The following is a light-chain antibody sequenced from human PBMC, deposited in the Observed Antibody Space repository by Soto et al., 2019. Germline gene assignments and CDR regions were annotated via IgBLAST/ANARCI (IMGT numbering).Light chain of an antibody. CDR3: QQYNSYPST. Sequence: DIQMTQSPSTLSASVGDRVTITCRASQSISTWLAWYQQKSGQAPNLLIHKASSLQSGVPSRFSGSGSGTEFTLTISSLQPDDFATYYCQQYNSYPSTFGRGTKVEIK. CDR2: KAS. V-gene: IGKV1-5*03. J-gene: IGKJ4*01. CDR1: QSISTW.